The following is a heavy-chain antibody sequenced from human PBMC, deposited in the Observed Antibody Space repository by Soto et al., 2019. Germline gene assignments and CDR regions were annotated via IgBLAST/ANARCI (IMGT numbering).Heavy chain of an antibody. CDR3: ARFDDNSGWFPLGY. D-gene: IGHD6-19*01. Sequence: ASVKVSCKASGYTFTSYDINWVRQATGQGLEWMGWMNPNSGNTGYAQKFQGRVTMTRNTSISTAYMELSSLRSEDTAVYYCARFDDNSGWFPLGYWGQGTLVTVSS. V-gene: IGHV1-8*01. J-gene: IGHJ4*02. CDR2: MNPNSGNT. CDR1: GYTFTSYD.